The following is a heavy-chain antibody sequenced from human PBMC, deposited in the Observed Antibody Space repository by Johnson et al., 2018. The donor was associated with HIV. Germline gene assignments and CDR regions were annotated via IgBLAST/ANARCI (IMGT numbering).Heavy chain of an antibody. CDR3: ARVVEAARVPLHDAFDI. CDR2: IRSKVNTYAT. Sequence: VQLVESGGGLVKPGGSLRLSCAVSGFTFTSAWMSWVRQSPGKGLEWVGRIRSKVNTYATAYAASVKGRFIIFRDNSENTLYLQMNSLRAEDTAVFYCARVVEAARVPLHDAFDIWGQGTVVTVSS. CDR1: GFTFTSAW. D-gene: IGHD6-6*01. J-gene: IGHJ3*02. V-gene: IGHV3-73*01.